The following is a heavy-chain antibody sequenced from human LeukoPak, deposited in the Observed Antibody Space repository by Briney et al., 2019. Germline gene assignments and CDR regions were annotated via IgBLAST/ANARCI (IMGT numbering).Heavy chain of an antibody. CDR1: GFTFSSYS. CDR3: ARDSSSWYSLQYFQH. CDR2: ISSSSSYI. J-gene: IGHJ1*01. V-gene: IGHV3-21*01. D-gene: IGHD6-13*01. Sequence: PGGSLRLSCAASGFTFSSYSMNWVRQAPGKGLEWVSSISSSSSYIYYADSVKGRFTISRDNAKNSLYLQMNSLRAEDTAVYYCARDSSSWYSLQYFQHWGQGTLVTVPS.